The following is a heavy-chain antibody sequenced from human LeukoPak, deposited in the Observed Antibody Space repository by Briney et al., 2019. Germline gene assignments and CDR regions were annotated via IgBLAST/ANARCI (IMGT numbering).Heavy chain of an antibody. D-gene: IGHD3-22*01. CDR1: GYSFTSYW. V-gene: IGHV5-51*01. CDR3: ARRGRGYDSSGYYLNWFDP. J-gene: IGHJ5*02. CDR2: IHPGDSDT. Sequence: GEPLKISRKGSGYSFTSYWIGWVRQMPGKGLEWMGIIHPGDSDTRYSPSFQGQVTISADKSISTAYLQWSSLKASHTAVYYCARRGRGYDSSGYYLNWFDPWGQGTLVTVSS.